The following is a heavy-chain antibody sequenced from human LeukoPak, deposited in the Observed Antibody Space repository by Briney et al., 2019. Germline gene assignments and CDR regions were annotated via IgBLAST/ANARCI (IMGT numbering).Heavy chain of an antibody. CDR1: GFTFGSYW. CDR2: INNDESST. J-gene: IGHJ6*03. Sequence: GGSLRLSCAASGFTFGSYWMHWVRQAPGKGLVWVSRINNDESSTSYADSVKGRFTISRDNAKNTLYLQMNSLRAEDTAVYYCARSSYYYYYMDVWGKGTTVTVSS. CDR3: ARSSYYYYYMDV. V-gene: IGHV3-74*01.